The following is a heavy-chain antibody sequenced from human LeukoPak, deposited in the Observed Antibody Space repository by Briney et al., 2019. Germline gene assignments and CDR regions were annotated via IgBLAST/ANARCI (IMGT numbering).Heavy chain of an antibody. V-gene: IGHV1-46*01. CDR2: ISPSGGST. CDR1: GYTFTSNY. J-gene: IGHJ4*02. CDR3: ARAMRVVGSSSLEPAFDY. Sequence: ASVTVSCKPFGYTFTSNYMHWVRQAPGQGPEWMGVISPSGGSTTYAQKFQGRVTLTRDMSTSTVYTELSSLRSEDTAVYYCARAMRVVGSSSLEPAFDYWGQGTLVTVSS. D-gene: IGHD6-6*01.